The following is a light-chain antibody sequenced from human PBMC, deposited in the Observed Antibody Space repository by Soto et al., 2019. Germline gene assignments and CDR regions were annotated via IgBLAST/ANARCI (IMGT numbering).Light chain of an antibody. V-gene: IGLV2-23*02. J-gene: IGLJ1*01. CDR3: CSCGGSGYV. CDR2: EVT. CDR1: TSDVGI. Sequence: QSALTQPASVSGSPGQSITISCSGTTSDVGIVSWYQHHPGKAPKLMIHEVTKRPSGVSDRFSGSKSGNSASLTISGLQAEDEADYFCCSCGGSGYVFGTGTKLTVL.